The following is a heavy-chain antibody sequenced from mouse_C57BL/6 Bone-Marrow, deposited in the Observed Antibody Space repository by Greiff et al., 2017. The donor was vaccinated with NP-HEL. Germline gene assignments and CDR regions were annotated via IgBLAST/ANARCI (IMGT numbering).Heavy chain of an antibody. CDR2: INYDGSST. CDR1: GFTFSDYY. V-gene: IGHV5-16*01. CDR3: AREGGLRRRTYAMDY. D-gene: IGHD2-4*01. Sequence: EAKLMESEGGLVQPGSSMKLSCTTSGFTFSDYYMAWVRQVPEKGLDWVANINYDGSSTYYLDSLKSRFIISRDNAKNILYLQMSSLKSEDTATYYCAREGGLRRRTYAMDYWGQGTSVTVSS. J-gene: IGHJ4*01.